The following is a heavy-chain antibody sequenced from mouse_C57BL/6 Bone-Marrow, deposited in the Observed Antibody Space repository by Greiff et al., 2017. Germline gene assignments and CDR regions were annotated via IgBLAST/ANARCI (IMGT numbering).Heavy chain of an antibody. CDR2: INPNNGGT. CDR1: GYTFTDYN. V-gene: IGHV1-22*01. J-gene: IGHJ4*01. Sequence: EVQLQQSGPELVKPGASVKMSCKASGYTFTDYNMHWVKQSHGKSLEWIGYINPNNGGTSYNQKFKGKATLTVNKSSSTAYMELRSLTSEDSAVYYCAIFYYGNLYAMDYWGQGTSVTVSS. D-gene: IGHD2-1*01. CDR3: AIFYYGNLYAMDY.